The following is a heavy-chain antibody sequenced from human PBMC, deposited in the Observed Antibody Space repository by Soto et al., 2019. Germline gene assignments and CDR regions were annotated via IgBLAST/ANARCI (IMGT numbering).Heavy chain of an antibody. CDR1: GYTFTSYA. CDR2: INAGNGNT. V-gene: IGHV1-3*01. D-gene: IGHD3-16*02. Sequence: ASVKVSCKASGYTFTSYAMHWVRQAPGQRLEWMGWINAGNGNTKYSQKFQGRVTITRDTSASTAYMELSSLRSEDTAVYYCARELGNMITFGGVIVLLLGYGMDVWGQVTKVTVSS. J-gene: IGHJ6*02. CDR3: ARELGNMITFGGVIVLLLGYGMDV.